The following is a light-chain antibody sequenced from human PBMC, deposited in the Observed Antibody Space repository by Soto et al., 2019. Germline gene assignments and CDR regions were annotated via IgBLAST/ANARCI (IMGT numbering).Light chain of an antibody. Sequence: DIQMTQSPNTLSASVGDRVTITCRASQSISSWLAWYQQKPGKAPKLLIYKASSLESGVPSRFSGSGSGAEFTLTISSLQPDDFATYYCQQYNSYPGTFGQGTKVEI. J-gene: IGKJ1*01. CDR2: KAS. V-gene: IGKV1-5*03. CDR3: QQYNSYPGT. CDR1: QSISSW.